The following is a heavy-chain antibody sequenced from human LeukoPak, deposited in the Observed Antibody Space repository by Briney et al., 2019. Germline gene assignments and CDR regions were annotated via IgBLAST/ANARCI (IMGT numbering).Heavy chain of an antibody. J-gene: IGHJ4*02. D-gene: IGHD3-3*01. V-gene: IGHV1-18*04. Sequence: ASVKVSCKASGYTFTGYYMHWVRQAPGQGLEWMGWISAYNGNTNYAQKLQGRVTMTTDTSTSTAYMELRSLRSDDTAVYYCARVGLTIFGVVIIEGGDYWGQGTLVTVSS. CDR2: ISAYNGNT. CDR1: GYTFTGYY. CDR3: ARVGLTIFGVVIIEGGDY.